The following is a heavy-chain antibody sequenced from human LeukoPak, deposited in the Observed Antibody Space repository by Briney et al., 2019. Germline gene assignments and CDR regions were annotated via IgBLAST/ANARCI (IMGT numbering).Heavy chain of an antibody. CDR2: IIPIFGTA. V-gene: IGHV1-69*05. D-gene: IGHD6-6*01. CDR1: GGTFSSYA. Sequence: SVKVSCKASGGTFSSYAISWVRQAPGQGLEWMGRIIPIFGTANYAQKFQGRVTITTDESTSTAYMELSSLRSEDTAVYYCARGWSIAAPGGYWGQGTLVTVSS. J-gene: IGHJ4*02. CDR3: ARGWSIAAPGGY.